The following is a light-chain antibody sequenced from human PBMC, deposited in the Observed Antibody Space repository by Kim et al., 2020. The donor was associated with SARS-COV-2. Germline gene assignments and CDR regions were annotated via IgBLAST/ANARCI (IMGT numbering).Light chain of an antibody. CDR2: YDS. Sequence: APGKRARSTCGGNTMGSSNVHCYQQRPGQAPVVVIYYDSDLPSGSPERFSVSNSGNTATLTISSVEAGDEADYYCQVWDGSSAHVVFGGGTQLTVL. V-gene: IGLV3-21*04. J-gene: IGLJ3*02. CDR1: TMGSSN. CDR3: QVWDGSSAHVV.